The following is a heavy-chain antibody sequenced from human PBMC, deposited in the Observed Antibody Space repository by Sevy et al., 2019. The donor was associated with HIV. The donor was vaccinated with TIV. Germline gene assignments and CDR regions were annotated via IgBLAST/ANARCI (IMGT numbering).Heavy chain of an antibody. CDR1: GFSFSSYG. D-gene: IGHD2-21*01. V-gene: IGHV3-30*02. CDR2: IQYDGSNK. J-gene: IGHJ4*02. CDR3: VKEGGGEGGDH. Sequence: GGSLSPSCAASGFSFSSYGMHWVRQAPGKGLEWMSYIQYDGSNKDYADSVKGRFTISRDNSKNTLYLQMNSLRVEDTAVFYCVKEGGGEGGDHWGQGTLVTVSS.